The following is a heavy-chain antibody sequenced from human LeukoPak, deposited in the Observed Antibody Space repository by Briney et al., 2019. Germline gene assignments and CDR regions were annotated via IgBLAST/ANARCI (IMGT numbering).Heavy chain of an antibody. V-gene: IGHV4-34*01. CDR1: GGSFSGYY. Sequence: PSETLSLTCAVYGGSFSGYYWIWIRQPPGKGLEWIGENNHSGSTNYNPSLKSRVTISVDTSKIQFSLKLSSVAAADTAVYYCARGVLIVGATWGYGMDVWGQGTTVTVSS. CDR3: ARGVLIVGATWGYGMDV. J-gene: IGHJ6*02. D-gene: IGHD1-26*01. CDR2: NNHSGST.